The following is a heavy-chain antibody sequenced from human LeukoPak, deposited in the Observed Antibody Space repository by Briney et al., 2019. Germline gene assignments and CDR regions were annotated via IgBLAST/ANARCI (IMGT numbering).Heavy chain of an antibody. CDR3: VKDRENYPSGYFDY. D-gene: IGHD5-24*01. J-gene: IGHJ4*02. CDR2: ISDGGGRT. V-gene: IGHV3-23*01. Sequence: GGSLRLSCAASGFTFGTYAMTWVRQAPGKGLEWVSGISDGGGRTYHADSVKGRFTISRDNSKNTLYLQMSSLRVEDTAVYYCVKDRENYPSGYFDYWGQGTLVTVSS. CDR1: GFTFGTYA.